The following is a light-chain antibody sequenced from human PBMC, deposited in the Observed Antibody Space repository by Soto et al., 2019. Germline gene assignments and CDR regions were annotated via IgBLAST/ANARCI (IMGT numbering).Light chain of an antibody. CDR3: QQYGSSPWT. J-gene: IGKJ1*01. CDR2: GAS. V-gene: IGKV3-20*01. Sequence: EIVLTQSPGTLSLSPGERATLSCRASQSVSSSYLAWYQQKPGQAPRLLIYGASNRATGIPDRISGSGSGTDFTLTISRLEPEDFAVYYCQQYGSSPWTFGQGTQVDIK. CDR1: QSVSSSY.